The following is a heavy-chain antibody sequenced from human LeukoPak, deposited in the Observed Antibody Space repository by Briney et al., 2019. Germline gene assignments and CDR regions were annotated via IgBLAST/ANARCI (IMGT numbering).Heavy chain of an antibody. V-gene: IGHV1-18*01. CDR2: ISAYNGNA. CDR1: GYTFTSYG. J-gene: IGHJ3*02. D-gene: IGHD2-15*01. Sequence: ASVKVSCKASGYTFTSYGISWVRQAPGQGLEWMGWISAYNGNANYAQKLQGRVTMTTDTSTSTAYMELRSLRSDDTAVYYCARDEVAAKAFDIWGQGTMVTVSS. CDR3: ARDEVAAKAFDI.